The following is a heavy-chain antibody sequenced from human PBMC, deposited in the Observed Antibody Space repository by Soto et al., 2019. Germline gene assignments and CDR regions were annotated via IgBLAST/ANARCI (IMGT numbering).Heavy chain of an antibody. CDR3: ARSVEGHFDY. J-gene: IGHJ4*02. D-gene: IGHD6-19*01. CDR2: ITSDTNTI. V-gene: IGHV3-48*02. Sequence: EVPLVESGGGLVQPGGSLRLSCAASGFPFSIYSMNWVRQAPGKGLEWSSYITSDTNTIKYADSVKGRFTISRDNATNLVYLQMKSLRDEDTAVYFCARSVEGHFDYWGQGTVVTVSS. CDR1: GFPFSIYS.